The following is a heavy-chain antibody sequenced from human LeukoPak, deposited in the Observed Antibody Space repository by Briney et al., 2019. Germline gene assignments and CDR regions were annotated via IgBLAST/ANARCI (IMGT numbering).Heavy chain of an antibody. V-gene: IGHV3-21*01. Sequence: GGSLRLSCAASGFTFSSYSMNWVRQAPGKGLEWVSSISSSSSYIYYADSVKGRFTISRDNAKNSLYLQMNSLRAEDTAVYYCARDYSGYVFMRGGLDYWGQGTLVTVSS. CDR1: GFTFSSYS. J-gene: IGHJ4*02. CDR2: ISSSSSYI. D-gene: IGHD5-12*01. CDR3: ARDYSGYVFMRGGLDY.